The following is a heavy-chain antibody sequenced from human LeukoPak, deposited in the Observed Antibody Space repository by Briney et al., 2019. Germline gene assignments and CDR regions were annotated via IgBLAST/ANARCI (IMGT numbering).Heavy chain of an antibody. V-gene: IGHV1-2*02. CDR2: INPNSGGT. J-gene: IGHJ4*02. Sequence: GASVKVSCKASGYTFTGYYMHWVRQAPRQGLEWMGWINPNSGGTNYAQKFQGRVTMTRDTSISTAYMELSRLRSDDTAVYYCARGAAGCSNTSCYKGFDYWGQGTLVTVSS. CDR3: ARGAAGCSNTSCYKGFDY. CDR1: GYTFTGYY. D-gene: IGHD2-2*02.